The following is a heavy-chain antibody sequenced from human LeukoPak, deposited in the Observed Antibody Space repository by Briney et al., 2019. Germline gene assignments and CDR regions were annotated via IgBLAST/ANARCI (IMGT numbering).Heavy chain of an antibody. V-gene: IGHV4-4*07. CDR1: GDSISSYY. CDR2: MYSSGTT. J-gene: IGHJ4*02. CDR3: AREGGSNRSFDY. Sequence: SETLSLTCTVSGDSISSYYWSWIRQPAGKGLEWIGRMYSSGTTHYSPSLKSRITMSVDTSKNQFSLRLSSVTAADTAVYYCAREGGSNRSFDYWGQGTLVTVSS. D-gene: IGHD1-26*01.